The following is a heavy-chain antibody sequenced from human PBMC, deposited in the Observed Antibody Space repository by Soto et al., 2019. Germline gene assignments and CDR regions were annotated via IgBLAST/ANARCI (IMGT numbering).Heavy chain of an antibody. CDR1: GGSINSYY. D-gene: IGHD1-1*01. Sequence: QVQLQESGPGLVKPSETLSLTCSLSGGSINSYYWGWIRQPPGKGLEWIGYISYTGSTDYSPSLKSRVTISVDTSKNQFSLKVRSVTAADTAIYFCARHYPIGNNWNYFDYWGRGTLVTVS. CDR3: ARHYPIGNNWNYFDY. V-gene: IGHV4-59*08. CDR2: ISYTGST. J-gene: IGHJ4*02.